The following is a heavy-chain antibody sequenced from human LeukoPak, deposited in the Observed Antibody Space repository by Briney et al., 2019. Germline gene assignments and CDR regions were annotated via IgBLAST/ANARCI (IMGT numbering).Heavy chain of an antibody. D-gene: IGHD2-15*01. J-gene: IGHJ5*02. CDR1: GFTFGSYA. CDR3: AKPPHLGIFRNWFDP. Sequence: GGSLRLSCAASGFTFGSYAMSWVRQAPGKGLEWVSAISGSGGGTYYADSVKGRLTISRDNSKNTLYLQMNSLRAEDTAVYYCAKPPHLGIFRNWFDPWGQGTLVTVSS. V-gene: IGHV3-23*01. CDR2: ISGSGGGT.